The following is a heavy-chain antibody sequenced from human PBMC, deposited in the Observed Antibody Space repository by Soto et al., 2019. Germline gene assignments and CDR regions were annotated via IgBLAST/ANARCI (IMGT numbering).Heavy chain of an antibody. Sequence: QVQLVQSGAEVKKPGSSVKVSCEASGGTFSGHAISWVRQAPGQGPEWMGGLIPLFGTTQHAQNFQDRLTITADKSTSTAYMAPTSLRFEDTALYYCPRGPKWGYRFDSWGQGTLVTVSS. CDR2: LIPLFGTT. CDR3: PRGPKWGYRFDS. D-gene: IGHD7-27*01. CDR1: GGTFSGHA. J-gene: IGHJ4*02. V-gene: IGHV1-69*06.